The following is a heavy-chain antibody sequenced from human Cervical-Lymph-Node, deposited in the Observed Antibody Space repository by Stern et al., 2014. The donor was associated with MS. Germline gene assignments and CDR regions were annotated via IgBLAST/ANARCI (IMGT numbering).Heavy chain of an antibody. CDR2: ISAYNGNT. CDR3: ARGLLGSENAFDI. CDR1: GYTFTSHG. Sequence: QVQLEQSGAEVKKPWASVKVSCKASGYTFTSHGIRCVRQPPGHGLEWLGWISAYNGNTNYAQKLQGRVTMTTDTSTSTAYMELRSLRSDDTAVYYCARGLLGSENAFDIWGQGTMVTVSS. J-gene: IGHJ3*02. V-gene: IGHV1-18*01. D-gene: IGHD2-15*01.